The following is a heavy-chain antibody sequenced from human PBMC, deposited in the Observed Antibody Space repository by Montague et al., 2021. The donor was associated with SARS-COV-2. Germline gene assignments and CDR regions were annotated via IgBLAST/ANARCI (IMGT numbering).Heavy chain of an antibody. V-gene: IGHV4-39*07. CDR3: ARLGRQQLVRLSGMDV. CDR2: IYYSGST. CDR1: GGSIRSSSYY. D-gene: IGHD6-13*01. J-gene: IGHJ6*02. Sequence: SETLSLTCAVSGGSIRSSSYYWGWIRQPPGKGLEWIGGIYYSGSTYYNPSLKSRVTISVDTSKNQFSLKLSSVTAADTAVYYCARLGRQQLVRLSGMDVWGQGTTVTVSS.